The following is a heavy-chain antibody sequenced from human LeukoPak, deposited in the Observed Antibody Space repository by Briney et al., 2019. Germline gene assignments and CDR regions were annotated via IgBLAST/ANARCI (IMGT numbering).Heavy chain of an antibody. CDR3: ARGAGDCSSTSCPFDY. J-gene: IGHJ4*02. V-gene: IGHV4-34*01. CDR2: INHSGST. D-gene: IGHD2-2*01. CDR1: GGSFSGYY. Sequence: SETLSLTCAVYGGSFSGYYWSWNRQPPGKGLEWIGEINHSGSTNCNPSLKSRVTISVDTSKNQFSLKLSSVTAADTAVYYCARGAGDCSSTSCPFDYWGQGTLVTVSS.